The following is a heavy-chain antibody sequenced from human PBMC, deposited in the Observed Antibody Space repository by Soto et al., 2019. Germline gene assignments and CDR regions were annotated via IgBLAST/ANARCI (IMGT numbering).Heavy chain of an antibody. CDR1: GFTFSTYE. CDR2: ISVSGSNI. CDR3: ARDKGADTGAIDY. Sequence: EVQLVESGGGLVQSGGSLRLSCAASGFTFSTYEMHWVRQAPGKGLEWLSYISVSGSNIYYADSVKGRFTISRDNANNSLYLQMNSLRAEDTAFYYCARDKGADTGAIDYWGQGTLVTVSS. J-gene: IGHJ4*02. D-gene: IGHD6-19*01. V-gene: IGHV3-48*03.